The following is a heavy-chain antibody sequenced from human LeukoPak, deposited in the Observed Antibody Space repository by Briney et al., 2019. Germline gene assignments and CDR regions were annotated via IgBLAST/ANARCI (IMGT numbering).Heavy chain of an antibody. V-gene: IGHV1-69*05. CDR3: AIDKWRRYDY. CDR2: IIPIFGTA. D-gene: IGHD2-8*01. CDR1: GGTFSSYA. J-gene: IGHJ4*02. Sequence: SVKVSCKASGGTFSSYAISWVRQAPGQGLGWMGGIIPIFGTANYAQKFQGRVTITTDESTSTAYMELSSLRSEDTAVYYCAIDKWRRYDYWGQGTLVTVSS.